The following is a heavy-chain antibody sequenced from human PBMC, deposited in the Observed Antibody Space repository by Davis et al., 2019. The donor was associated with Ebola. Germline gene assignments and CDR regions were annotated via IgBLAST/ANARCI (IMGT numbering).Heavy chain of an antibody. D-gene: IGHD3-22*01. Sequence: GSLRLSCAASGFTFSAYYMRWIRQPPGKGLEWIGDIYHRGSTNYNPSLKGRVTISVDKSKSEFSLRLSSVTAADTAVYYCARDVYDSSGYLWYFDLWGRGTLVTVSS. CDR3: ARDVYDSSGYLWYFDL. CDR2: IYHRGST. V-gene: IGHV4-34*01. J-gene: IGHJ2*01. CDR1: GFTFSAYY.